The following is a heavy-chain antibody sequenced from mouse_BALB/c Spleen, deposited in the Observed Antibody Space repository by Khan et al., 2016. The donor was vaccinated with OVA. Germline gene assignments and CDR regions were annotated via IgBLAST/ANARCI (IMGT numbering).Heavy chain of an antibody. CDR3: DPVGSYYVSFVY. Sequence: VQLQQSGPEVVKPGASVKMSCKASGYTFTSYVMHWVKQKPGQGLEWIGYIYPFNDATKFNEKFNGKATLNSDKSSSTAYMELSSLTSDDSAVYYCDPVGSYYVSFVYWGQGTLVTVSA. V-gene: IGHV1S136*01. D-gene: IGHD1-1*01. CDR2: IYPFNDAT. J-gene: IGHJ3*01. CDR1: GYTFTSYV.